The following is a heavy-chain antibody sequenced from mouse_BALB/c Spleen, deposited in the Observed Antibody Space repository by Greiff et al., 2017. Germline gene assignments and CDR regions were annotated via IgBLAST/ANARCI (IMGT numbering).Heavy chain of an antibody. J-gene: IGHJ2*01. CDR2: ISDGGSYT. CDR1: GFTFSDYY. CDR3: ARHPGDY. V-gene: IGHV5-4*02. Sequence: EVQGVESGGGLVKPGGSLKLSCAASGFTFSDYYMYWVRQTPEKRLEWVATISDGGSYTYYPDSVKGRFTISRDNAKNNLYLQMSSLKSEDTAMYYCARHPGDYWGQGTTLTVSS.